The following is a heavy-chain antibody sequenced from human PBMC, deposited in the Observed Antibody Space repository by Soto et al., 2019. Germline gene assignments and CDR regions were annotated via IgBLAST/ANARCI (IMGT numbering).Heavy chain of an antibody. CDR3: DVRLRLPLDI. CDR2: ISAHNGNT. Sequence: QVQLVQSGAEVKKPGASVKVSCKASGYTFSSYGLTWVRQAPGQGLEWMGWISAHNGNTNYAQNFLGRVTMTTDTASITAYMELRGLRYDATAVYYCDVRLRLPLDIWGQGTMVTVSS. J-gene: IGHJ3*02. V-gene: IGHV1-18*04. D-gene: IGHD3-10*02. CDR1: GYTFSSYG.